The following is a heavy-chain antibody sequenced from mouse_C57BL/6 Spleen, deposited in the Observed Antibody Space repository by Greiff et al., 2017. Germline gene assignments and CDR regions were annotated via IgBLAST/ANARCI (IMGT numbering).Heavy chain of an antibody. CDR1: GYTFTSYW. J-gene: IGHJ3*01. D-gene: IGHD3-2*02. V-gene: IGHV1-69*01. CDR2: IDPSDSYT. Sequence: VQLQQPGAELVMPGASVKLSCKASGYTFTSYWMHWVKQRPGQGLEWIGEIDPSDSYTNYNQKFKGKSTLTVDKSSSTAYMQLSSLTSEDSAVDDCARGGTAQGRGFAYWGQGTLVTVSA. CDR3: ARGGTAQGRGFAY.